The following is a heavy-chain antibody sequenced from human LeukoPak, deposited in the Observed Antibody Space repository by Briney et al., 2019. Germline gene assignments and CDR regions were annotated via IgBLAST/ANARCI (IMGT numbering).Heavy chain of an antibody. D-gene: IGHD1-26*01. CDR2: ISYDGSNK. Sequence: GGSLRLSCAASGFTFSSYATHWVRQAPGKGLEWVAVISYDGSNKYYADSVKGRFTISRDNSKNTLYLQMNSLRAEDTAVYYCARDGSGSYFHYYYGMDVWGQGTTVTVSS. CDR3: ARDGSGSYFHYYYGMDV. J-gene: IGHJ6*02. V-gene: IGHV3-30-3*01. CDR1: GFTFSSYA.